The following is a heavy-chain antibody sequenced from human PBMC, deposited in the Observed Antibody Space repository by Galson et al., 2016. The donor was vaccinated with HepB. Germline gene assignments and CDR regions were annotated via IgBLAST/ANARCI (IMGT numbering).Heavy chain of an antibody. CDR3: ARDLSGPDY. CDR1: GFTVRNHQ. V-gene: IGHV3-74*01. J-gene: IGHJ4*02. Sequence: SLRLSCAVSGFTVRNHQMHWLRQVPGKGLVWVSRIEPDGNSPIYADSVKGRFTISRDSAENTLYLQMNSLRAEDTAIYYCARDLSGPDYWGQGTLVTVSS. CDR2: IEPDGNSP.